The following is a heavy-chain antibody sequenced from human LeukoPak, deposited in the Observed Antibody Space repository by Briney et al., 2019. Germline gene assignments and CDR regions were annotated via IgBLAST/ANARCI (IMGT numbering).Heavy chain of an antibody. V-gene: IGHV1-69*04. CDR1: GGTFSSYA. CDR2: IIPILGIA. CDR3: ARDGTLVVPAAIDY. J-gene: IGHJ4*02. D-gene: IGHD2-2*01. Sequence: ASVKVSCKASGGTFSSYAISWVRQAPGQGLEWMGRIIPILGIANYAQKLQGRVTITADKSTSTAYMELSSLGSEDTAVYYCARDGTLVVPAAIDYWGQGTLVTVSS.